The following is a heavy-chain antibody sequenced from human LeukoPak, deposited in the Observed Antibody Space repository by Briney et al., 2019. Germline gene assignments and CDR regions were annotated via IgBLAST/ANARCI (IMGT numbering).Heavy chain of an antibody. D-gene: IGHD5-18*01. J-gene: IGHJ4*02. Sequence: WXXWVXQAXGXGLVWVSRINSDGSSTSYADSVKGRFTISRDNAKNMLYLQMNSLRAEDTAVYYCARSGGSYGSLWGQGTLVTVSS. CDR1: W. V-gene: IGHV3-74*01. CDR3: ARSGGSYGSL. CDR2: INSDGSST.